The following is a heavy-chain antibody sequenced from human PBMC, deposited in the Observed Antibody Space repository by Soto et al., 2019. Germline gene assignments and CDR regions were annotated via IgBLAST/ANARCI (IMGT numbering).Heavy chain of an antibody. D-gene: IGHD2-2*01. CDR2: IYYIGST. CDR1: GGSISSYY. V-gene: IGHV4-59*01. Sequence: LTCTVSGGSISSYYWSWIRQPPGKGLEWIGYIYYIGSTNYNPSLKSRVTISVDTSKNQFSLKLSSVTAADTAVYYCARGLRRQLLNWFDPWGQGTLVTVSS. CDR3: ARGLRRQLLNWFDP. J-gene: IGHJ5*02.